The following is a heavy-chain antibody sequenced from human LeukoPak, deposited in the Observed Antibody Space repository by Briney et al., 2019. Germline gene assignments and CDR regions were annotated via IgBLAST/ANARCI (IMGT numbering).Heavy chain of an antibody. CDR2: IYSGSST. D-gene: IGHD6-19*01. Sequence: GGSLRLSCAASGFTVSSNYMSWVRQAPGKGLEWVSVIYSGSSTYYADSVKGRFTISRDNSKNTLYLQMNSLRAEDTAVYYCARVGTGGWSYFQHWGQGTLVTVSS. CDR1: GFTVSSNY. CDR3: ARVGTGGWSYFQH. J-gene: IGHJ1*01. V-gene: IGHV3-53*01.